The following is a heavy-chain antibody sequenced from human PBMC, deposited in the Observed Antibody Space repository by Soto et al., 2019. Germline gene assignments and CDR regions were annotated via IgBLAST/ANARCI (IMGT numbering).Heavy chain of an antibody. J-gene: IGHJ6*03. CDR2: INPNGGVT. CDR1: GDSFNDYY. D-gene: IGHD5-12*01. V-gene: IGHV1-2*04. CDR3: ARESGGATANLDYYYFYMDV. Sequence: QVQLVQSGAEVRKPGASVTVSCRSSGDSFNDYYIHWVRQAPGQGLEWMGWINPNGGVTKYAQKCQGWVSMTRNTSIRTVYMQLSRLRSDDTAVYYCARESGGATANLDYYYFYMDVWGTGTTVTVSS.